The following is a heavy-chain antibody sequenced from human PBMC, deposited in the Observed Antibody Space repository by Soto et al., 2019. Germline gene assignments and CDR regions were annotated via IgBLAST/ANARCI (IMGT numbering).Heavy chain of an antibody. CDR1: GFTLSYSY. Sequence: PGGSLRLSCAASGFTLSYSYIDWVRQAPGKGLEWVGRSRDRASGYSTIYAASVKGRFATSRDNSKNTLYLQMNSLRAEDTAVYYCAKGSAGHYNSGTLLDWGQGTLVTVSS. D-gene: IGHD3-10*01. CDR2: SRDRASGYST. V-gene: IGHV3-72*01. CDR3: AKGSAGHYNSGTLLD. J-gene: IGHJ4*02.